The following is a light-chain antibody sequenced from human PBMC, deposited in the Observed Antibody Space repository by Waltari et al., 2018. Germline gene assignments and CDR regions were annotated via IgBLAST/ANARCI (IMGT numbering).Light chain of an antibody. CDR2: DDS. Sequence: YVMAHPTSVSVAPGKTARITCEGPTLGRKHVHLYQLRPGQAPVLVVPDDSDRPSGIPERFSGSHSGNTATLIISGVEAGDEADYFCQVWDGSSDHYVFGTGTAVTV. CDR1: TLGRKH. V-gene: IGLV3-21*03. J-gene: IGLJ1*01. CDR3: QVWDGSSDHYV.